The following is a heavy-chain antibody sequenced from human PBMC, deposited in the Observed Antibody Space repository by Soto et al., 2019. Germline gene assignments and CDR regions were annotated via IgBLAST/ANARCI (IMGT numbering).Heavy chain of an antibody. CDR3: ALVAVCNVGVVPAAMCAFDI. CDR2: IIPILGIA. V-gene: IGHV1-69*02. D-gene: IGHD2-2*01. J-gene: IGHJ3*02. CDR1: GGTFSSYT. Sequence: ASVKVSCKASGGTFSSYTISWVRQAPGQGLEWMGRIIPILGIANYAQKFQGRVTITADKSTSTAYMELSSLISEDTAVYYCALVAVCNVGVVPAAMCAFDIWGQGTMVTVSS.